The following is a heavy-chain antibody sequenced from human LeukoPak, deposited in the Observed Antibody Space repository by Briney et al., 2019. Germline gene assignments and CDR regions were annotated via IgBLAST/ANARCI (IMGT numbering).Heavy chain of an antibody. D-gene: IGHD3-22*01. J-gene: IGHJ4*02. CDR2: MNPNSGNT. CDR3: ARNGAPYYYGSSGYLGGGNFDY. V-gene: IGHV1-8*01. CDR1: GYTFTSYD. Sequence: ASVKVSCKASGYTFTSYDINWVRQATGQGLEWMGWMNPNSGNTGYAQKFQGRVTMTRNTSISTAYMELSSLRSEDTAVYYCARNGAPYYYGSSGYLGGGNFDYWGQGTLVTVSS.